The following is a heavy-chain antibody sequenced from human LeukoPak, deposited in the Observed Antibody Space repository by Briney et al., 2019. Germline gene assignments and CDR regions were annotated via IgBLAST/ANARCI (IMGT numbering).Heavy chain of an antibody. J-gene: IGHJ3*01. CDR2: ISGRAGNT. CDR1: GFTFSSYA. CDR3: AKHSRFRYFDWPPSRGAFDA. Sequence: PGGSLRLSCAASGFTFSSYAMSWVRQAPGKSLGWVAAISGRAGNTSYADPVKGRFSISRDNSNNTLYLQMNSLRGEDTAVYYCAKHSRFRYFDWPPSRGAFDAWGQGTMVTISS. V-gene: IGHV3-23*01. D-gene: IGHD3-9*01.